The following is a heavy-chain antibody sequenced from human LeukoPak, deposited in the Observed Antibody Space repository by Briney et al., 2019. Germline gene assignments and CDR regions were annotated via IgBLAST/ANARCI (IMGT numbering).Heavy chain of an antibody. J-gene: IGHJ4*02. CDR1: GFTFSSYG. CDR3: AGDRGSGY. V-gene: IGHV3-30*03. Sequence: GGSLRLSCAASGFTFSSYGMHWVRQAPGKGLEWVAVISYDGSNKYYADSVKGRFTISRDNSKNTLYLQMNSLRAEDTAVYYCAGDRGSGYWGQGTLVTVSS. D-gene: IGHD3-10*01. CDR2: ISYDGSNK.